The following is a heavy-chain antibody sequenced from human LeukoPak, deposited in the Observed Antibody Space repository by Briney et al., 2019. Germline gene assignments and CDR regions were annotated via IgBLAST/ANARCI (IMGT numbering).Heavy chain of an antibody. CDR2: ISYDGNNK. CDR3: ARETEAFDY. Sequence: HPGGSLRLSCAASGFTFRSNPMHWVRQAPGKGLEWVAVISYDGNNKDYADSVKGRFTISRDNSKNTLFLHMNSLRPEDTAIYYCARETEAFDYWGQGTLVTVSS. V-gene: IGHV3-30-3*01. J-gene: IGHJ4*02. CDR1: GFTFRSNP.